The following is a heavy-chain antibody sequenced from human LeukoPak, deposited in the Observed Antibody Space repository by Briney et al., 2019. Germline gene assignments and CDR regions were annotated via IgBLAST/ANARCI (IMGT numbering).Heavy chain of an antibody. CDR2: IWYDGSNK. V-gene: IGHV3-33*01. CDR1: GFTFSSYG. J-gene: IGHJ4*02. D-gene: IGHD6-13*01. CDR3: TTDGVAAAGNFDY. Sequence: GGSLRLSCAASGFTFSSYGMHWVRQAPGKGLEWVAVIWYDGSNKYYADSVKGRFTISRDNSKNTLYLQMNSLKTEDTAVYYCTTDGVAAAGNFDYWGQGTLVTVSS.